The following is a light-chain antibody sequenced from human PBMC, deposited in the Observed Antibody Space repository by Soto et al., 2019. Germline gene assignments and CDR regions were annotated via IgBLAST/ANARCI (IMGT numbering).Light chain of an antibody. J-gene: IGKJ5*01. CDR1: QSVGNY. Sequence: IVFTQSPSTLSLSPVERATLSFRASQSVGNYLAWYQQKPGQAPRLLIYDASNRATGIPARFSGSGSGTDSTLTISSLEPEDFAVYYCQQSSNWPPINFGQGTRLEIK. CDR3: QQSSNWPPIN. V-gene: IGKV3-11*01. CDR2: DAS.